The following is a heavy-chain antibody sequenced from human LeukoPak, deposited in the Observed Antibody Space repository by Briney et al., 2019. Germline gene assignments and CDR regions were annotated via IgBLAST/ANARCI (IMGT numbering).Heavy chain of an antibody. Sequence: GGSLRLSCAASGFTFSSYWMHWVRQAPGKGLVWVSRINSDGSSTSYADSVKGRFTISRDNAKNTLYLQMNSLRAEDTAVYYCAKTPYDILTGYQIYYYYYMDVWGKGTTVTISS. V-gene: IGHV3-74*01. CDR2: INSDGSST. CDR3: AKTPYDILTGYQIYYYYYMDV. CDR1: GFTFSSYW. J-gene: IGHJ6*03. D-gene: IGHD3-9*01.